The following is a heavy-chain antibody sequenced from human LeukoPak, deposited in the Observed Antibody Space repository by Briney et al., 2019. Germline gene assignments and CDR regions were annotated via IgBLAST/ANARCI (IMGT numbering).Heavy chain of an antibody. CDR3: ARDLPEYSSSSGLTWFDP. D-gene: IGHD6-6*01. Sequence: SETLSLTCTVSGGSISSYYWSWIRQPPGKGLEWIGYIYYSGSTNYNPSLKRRVTISVDTSKNQFSLKLSSVTAADTAVYYCARDLPEYSSSSGLTWFDPWGQGTLVTVSS. V-gene: IGHV4-59*01. J-gene: IGHJ5*02. CDR1: GGSISSYY. CDR2: IYYSGST.